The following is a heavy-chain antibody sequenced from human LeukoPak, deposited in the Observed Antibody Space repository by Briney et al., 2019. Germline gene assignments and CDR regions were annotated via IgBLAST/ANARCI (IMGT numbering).Heavy chain of an antibody. CDR1: GSTFSSYA. D-gene: IGHD3-22*01. V-gene: IGHV3-30-3*01. CDR3: AKGNYYDSSGYSLDY. Sequence: GGSLRLSCAASGSTFSSYAMHWVRQAPGKGLEWVAVISYDGSNKYYADSVKGRFTISRDNSKNTLYLQMNSLRAEDTAVYYCAKGNYYDSSGYSLDYWGQGTLVTVSS. CDR2: ISYDGSNK. J-gene: IGHJ4*02.